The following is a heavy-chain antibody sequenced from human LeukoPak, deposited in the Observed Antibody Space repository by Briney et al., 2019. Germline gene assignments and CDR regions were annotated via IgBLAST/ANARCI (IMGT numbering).Heavy chain of an antibody. CDR2: IYPGESDT. CDR3: ARQSYSVFDY. V-gene: IGHV5-51*01. D-gene: IGHD2-21*01. Sequence: GESLKISCKGSGYSFTNYWIGWVRQMPGKGLEWMGIIYPGESDTRYSPSFQGQVAISADKPISTAYLQWSSLKASDTAMYYCARQSYSVFDYWGQGTLVTVSS. CDR1: GYSFTNYW. J-gene: IGHJ4*02.